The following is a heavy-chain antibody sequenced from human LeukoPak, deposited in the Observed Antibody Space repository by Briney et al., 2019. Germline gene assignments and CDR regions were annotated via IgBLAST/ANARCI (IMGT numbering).Heavy chain of an antibody. CDR1: GFTFSGYA. V-gene: IGHV3-23*01. J-gene: IGHJ4*02. D-gene: IGHD4-23*01. CDR3: AKVSPVVTPIDY. Sequence: GGSLRLSCAASGFTFSGYAMTWVRQAPGKGLEWVSAISGRGGSTYYADSVKGRFTISRDNSKNTLYLQMNSLRAEDTAVYYCAKVSPVVTPIDYWGQGTLVTVSS. CDR2: ISGRGGST.